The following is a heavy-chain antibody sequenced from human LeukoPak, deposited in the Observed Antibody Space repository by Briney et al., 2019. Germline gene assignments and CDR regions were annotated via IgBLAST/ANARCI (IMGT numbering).Heavy chain of an antibody. CDR2: IYYSGST. D-gene: IGHD1-26*01. CDR3: ARGALMTHWFDP. Sequence: SETLSLTCTVSGGSISSYYWSWIRQPPGKGLEWIGYIYYSGSTNCNPSLKSRVTISVDTSKNQFSLKLSSVTAADTAVYYCARGALMTHWFDPWGQGTLVTVSS. CDR1: GGSISSYY. J-gene: IGHJ5*02. V-gene: IGHV4-59*01.